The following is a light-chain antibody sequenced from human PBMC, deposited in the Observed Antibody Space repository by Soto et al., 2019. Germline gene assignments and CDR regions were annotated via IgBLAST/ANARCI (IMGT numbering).Light chain of an antibody. CDR3: QQLNSFPIT. CDR1: QVISSY. J-gene: IGKJ5*01. Sequence: DIQLTQAPSFLSASAEDRVTITCRASQVISSYLAWYQQKPGRAPKLLIYAASTLQSGVPSRFSGSGSGTEFTLTITSLQPEDFATYYCQQLNSFPITFGQGTRLEIK. CDR2: AAS. V-gene: IGKV1-9*01.